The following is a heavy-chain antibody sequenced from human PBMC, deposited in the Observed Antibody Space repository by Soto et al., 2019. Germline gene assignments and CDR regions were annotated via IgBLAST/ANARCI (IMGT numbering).Heavy chain of an antibody. D-gene: IGHD6-19*01. CDR3: ARSVAVPGAHIDY. CDR1: GGSISGSY. J-gene: IGHJ4*02. V-gene: IGHV4-59*01. CDR2: VYYTGST. Sequence: SETLSLTCSVSGGSISGSYWSWIRQSPGKGLEWLGYVYYTGSTNYSPSLRSRVSISVDTSKNEFSLRLSSVTAADTAVYFCARSVAVPGAHIDYWGQGTLVTVSS.